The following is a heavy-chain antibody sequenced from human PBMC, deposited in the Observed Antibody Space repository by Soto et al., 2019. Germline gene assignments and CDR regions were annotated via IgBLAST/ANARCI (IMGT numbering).Heavy chain of an antibody. D-gene: IGHD6-19*01. CDR3: ARSVAVPGAHIDY. CDR1: GGSISGSY. J-gene: IGHJ4*02. V-gene: IGHV4-59*01. CDR2: VYYTGST. Sequence: SETLSLTCSVSGGSISGSYWSWIRQSPGKGLEWLGYVYYTGSTNYSPSLRSRVSISVDTSKNEFSLRLSSVTAADTAVYFCARSVAVPGAHIDYWGQGTLVTVSS.